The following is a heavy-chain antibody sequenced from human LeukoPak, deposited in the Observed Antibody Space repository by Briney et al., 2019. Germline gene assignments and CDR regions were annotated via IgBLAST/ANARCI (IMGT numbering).Heavy chain of an antibody. CDR1: GFTFSSYS. V-gene: IGHV3-21*01. D-gene: IGHD3-22*01. J-gene: IGHJ3*02. CDR3: ARVYYDSSGYDAFDI. CDR2: ISSSSSYI. Sequence: GGSLRLSCAASGFTFSSYSMNWVRQAPGKGLEWVSSISSSSSYIYYADSVKGRFTISRDNAKNPLYLQMNSLRAEDTAVYYCARVYYDSSGYDAFDIWGQGTMVTVSS.